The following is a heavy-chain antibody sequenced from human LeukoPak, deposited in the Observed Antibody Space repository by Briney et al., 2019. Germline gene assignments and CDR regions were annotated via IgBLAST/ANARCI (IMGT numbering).Heavy chain of an antibody. Sequence: PGGSLRLSCAASEFTFSNAWMSWVRQAPGKGLEWVGRIKSKTDGGTTDYAAPVKGRFTVSRDDSKNTLCLQMNSMKTEDTAVYYCTTDRGDYGSGSYEIYYFYMDVWGEGTTVSVSS. CDR1: EFTFSNAW. V-gene: IGHV3-15*01. CDR2: IKSKTDGGTT. D-gene: IGHD3-10*01. J-gene: IGHJ6*03. CDR3: TTDRGDYGSGSYEIYYFYMDV.